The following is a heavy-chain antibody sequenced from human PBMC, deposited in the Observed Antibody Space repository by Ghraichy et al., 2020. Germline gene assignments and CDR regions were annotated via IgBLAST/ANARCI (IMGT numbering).Heavy chain of an antibody. Sequence: GALRLSCAASGFTFSSYGMHWVRQAPGKGLEWVAVISYDGSNKYYADSVKGRFTISRDNSKNTLYLQMNSLRAEDTAVYYCAKDREPRDYYYYGMDVWGQGTTVTVSS. J-gene: IGHJ6*02. CDR3: AKDREPRDYYYYGMDV. CDR1: GFTFSSYG. CDR2: ISYDGSNK. D-gene: IGHD1-26*01. V-gene: IGHV3-30*18.